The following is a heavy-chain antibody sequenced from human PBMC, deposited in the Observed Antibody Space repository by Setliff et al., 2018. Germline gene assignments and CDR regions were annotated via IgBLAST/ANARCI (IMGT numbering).Heavy chain of an antibody. J-gene: IGHJ4*02. Sequence: LRLSCAASGFTFSPYIIHWVRQAPGKGLEWVALISNDDTKKYFADSVKGRFTISRDGSKNTLYLQMNSLRADDTALYYCAREFIAGPHFDLWGQGTLVTVSS. V-gene: IGHV3-30*03. CDR3: AREFIAGPHFDL. CDR1: GFTFSPYI. D-gene: IGHD1-20*01. CDR2: ISNDDTKK.